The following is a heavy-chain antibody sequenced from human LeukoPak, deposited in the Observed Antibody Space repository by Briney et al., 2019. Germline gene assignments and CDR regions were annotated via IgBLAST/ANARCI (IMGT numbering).Heavy chain of an antibody. V-gene: IGHV4-59*04. D-gene: IGHD3-3*01. CDR3: ARRPSHTIFGVVPRLDAFDI. CDR2: IYYSGST. J-gene: IGHJ3*02. Sequence: PSETLSLTCTVSGGSISGYYWSWIRQPPGKGLQWIGYIYYSGSTYYNPSLKSRVTISVDTSKNQFSLKLSSVTAADTAVYYCARRPSHTIFGVVPRLDAFDIWGQGTMVTVSS. CDR1: GGSISGYY.